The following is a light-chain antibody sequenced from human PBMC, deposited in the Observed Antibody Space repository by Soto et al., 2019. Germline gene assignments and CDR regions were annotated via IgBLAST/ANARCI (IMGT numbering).Light chain of an antibody. CDR2: GAS. CDR1: QGITNY. V-gene: IGKV1-33*01. CDR3: PHYNSYSEA. Sequence: DIQMTQSPSSLSASVGDRVTITCQASQGITNYLNWYQQKPGKAPKLLIYGASNLETGVPSRFSGSGSGTEFTLTISSLQPDDFATYYCPHYNSYSEAFGQGAKVDVK. J-gene: IGKJ1*01.